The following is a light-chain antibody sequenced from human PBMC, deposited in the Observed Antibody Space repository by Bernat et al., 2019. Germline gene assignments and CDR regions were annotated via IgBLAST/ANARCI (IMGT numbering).Light chain of an antibody. Sequence: DIQMTQSPSTLSASVGDRVTITCRASQRISSWLAWYQQKPGKAPKLLIYKASSLESGVPSRFSGSGSGTEFTLTISSLQPDDFATYYCQQYNSRITFGQGTRLEIK. V-gene: IGKV1-5*03. J-gene: IGKJ5*01. CDR2: KAS. CDR3: QQYNSRIT. CDR1: QRISSW.